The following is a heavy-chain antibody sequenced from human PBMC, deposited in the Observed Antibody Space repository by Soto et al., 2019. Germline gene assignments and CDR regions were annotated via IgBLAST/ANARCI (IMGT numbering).Heavy chain of an antibody. CDR1: GYSFVTSS. Sequence: GESLKISCKASGYSFVTSSIAWVRQKPGKGLESMGFIYPGDSDTRYSPSFQGQVTISADKSISTVYLQWNSLKASDTAMRYCARQGSGKGMDVWGQGTTVTVSS. CDR2: IYPGDSDT. V-gene: IGHV5-51*01. J-gene: IGHJ6*02. CDR3: ARQGSGKGMDV.